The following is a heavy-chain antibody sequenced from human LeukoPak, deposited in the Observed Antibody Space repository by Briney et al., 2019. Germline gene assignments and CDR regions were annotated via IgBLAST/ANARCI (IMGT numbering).Heavy chain of an antibody. CDR3: AREYCDDDCFEYNYYYYMDV. CDR1: GFTFSSYS. CDR2: ISSSSSYI. Sequence: GGSLRLSCAASGFTFSSYSMNWVRQAPGKGLEWVSSISSSSSYIYYADSVKGRFTISRDNAKNSLYLQMNSLRAEDTAVYYCAREYCDDDCFEYNYYYYMDVWAKGPRSPSP. D-gene: IGHD2-21*02. V-gene: IGHV3-21*01. J-gene: IGHJ6*03.